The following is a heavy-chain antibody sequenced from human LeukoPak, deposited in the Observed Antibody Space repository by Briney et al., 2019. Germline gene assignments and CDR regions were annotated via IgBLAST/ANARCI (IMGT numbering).Heavy chain of an antibody. V-gene: IGHV4-59*01. D-gene: IGHD2-15*01. CDR1: GGSISSYY. CDR2: VYYSGST. J-gene: IGHJ6*03. Sequence: PSETLSLTCTVSGGSISSYYWSWIRQPPGKGLEWIGYVYYSGSTNYNPSLKSRVTISVDTSKNQFSLKLSSVTAADTAVYYCARGSPMVVAATGYYMDVWGKGTTVTVSS. CDR3: ARGSPMVVAATGYYMDV.